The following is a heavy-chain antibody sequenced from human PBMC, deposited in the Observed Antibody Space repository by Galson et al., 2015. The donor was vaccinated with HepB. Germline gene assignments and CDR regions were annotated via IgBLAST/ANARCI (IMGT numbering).Heavy chain of an antibody. CDR1: GFTVSRDY. V-gene: IGHV3-66*02. Sequence: SLRLSCAASGFTVSRDYMNWVRQAPGKGLEWVSVIYSGGNTYYADSVKGRFTISRDNSKNTLYLQMNRLRGDDTAVYYCARGMGRGEMEAFDVWGQGTMVTVSS. CDR2: IYSGGNT. J-gene: IGHJ3*01. CDR3: ARGMGRGEMEAFDV. D-gene: IGHD1-26*01.